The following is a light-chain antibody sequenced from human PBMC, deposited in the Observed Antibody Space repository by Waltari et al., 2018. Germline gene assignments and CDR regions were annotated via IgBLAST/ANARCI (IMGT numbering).Light chain of an antibody. Sequence: EIVLTQSPGALSLSPGERATLSCRASKSVSSNFFAWYQQSPGQAPRLLIYDASTRATGIPRRFSGSGSGTDFTLTISRLEPEDFAVYYCQQYGSSPKVTFGGGTKVEIK. CDR2: DAS. CDR1: KSVSSNF. V-gene: IGKV3-20*01. CDR3: QQYGSSPKVT. J-gene: IGKJ4*01.